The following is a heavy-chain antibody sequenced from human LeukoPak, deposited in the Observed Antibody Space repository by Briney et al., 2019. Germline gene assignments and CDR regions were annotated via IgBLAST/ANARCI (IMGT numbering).Heavy chain of an antibody. J-gene: IGHJ4*02. Sequence: GGSVRLSCAASGFTVSSNCMSWVRQAPGKGLEWVSVIYSGGSTYYADSVKGRFAISRDNSKNTLYLQMSSLRAEDTAVYYCARDTSDYFGSGTYGSDFWGQGTLVTVSS. CDR2: IYSGGST. V-gene: IGHV3-66*01. D-gene: IGHD3-10*01. CDR3: ARDTSDYFGSGTYGSDF. CDR1: GFTVSSNC.